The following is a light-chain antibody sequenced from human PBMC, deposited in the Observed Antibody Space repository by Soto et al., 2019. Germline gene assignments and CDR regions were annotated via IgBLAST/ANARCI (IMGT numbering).Light chain of an antibody. CDR2: EGN. Sequence: QSVLTQPASVSGSPGQSITISCTGTSSDVGSYNLVSWYQQHPGKAPKLMIYEGNKRPSGVSNRFSGSKSGNTASPTISGLQAEDESDYYCCSYASRYTYVFGTGTKVTVL. V-gene: IGLV2-23*01. J-gene: IGLJ1*01. CDR1: SSDVGSYNL. CDR3: CSYASRYTYV.